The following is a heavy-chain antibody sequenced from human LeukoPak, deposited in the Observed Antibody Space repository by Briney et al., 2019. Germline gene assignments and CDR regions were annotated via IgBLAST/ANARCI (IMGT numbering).Heavy chain of an antibody. CDR1: GFTFSGFW. J-gene: IGHJ4*02. V-gene: IGHV3-7*01. CDR2: INQDESQK. CDR3: ARGHHTRGVYDY. D-gene: IGHD3-10*01. Sequence: GGSLRLSCAASGFTFSGFWMKWVRQAPGKGLEWVANINQDESQKYYVDSVKGRFTISRDNAKNSLYLQMNSLRAEDTAVYYCARGHHTRGVYDYWGQGTLMTVSS.